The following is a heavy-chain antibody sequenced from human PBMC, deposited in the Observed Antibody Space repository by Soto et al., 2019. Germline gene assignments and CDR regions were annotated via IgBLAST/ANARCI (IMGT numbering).Heavy chain of an antibody. V-gene: IGHV5-51*01. Sequence: PGESLKISCKGSGYSFASHWVAWVRQMPEKGLEWIGTIYPGDSDTKYSSAFRGHVTISADTSVSTAYLQWRSLEATDSAIYYCAAFNWNGSYYWGQGTLVTVSS. CDR3: AAFNWNGSYY. J-gene: IGHJ4*02. CDR1: GYSFASHW. CDR2: IYPGDSDT. D-gene: IGHD1-1*01.